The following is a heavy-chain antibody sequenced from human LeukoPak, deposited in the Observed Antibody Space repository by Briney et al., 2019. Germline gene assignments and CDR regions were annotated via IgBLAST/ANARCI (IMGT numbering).Heavy chain of an antibody. J-gene: IGHJ4*02. D-gene: IGHD3-10*01. Sequence: SGGSLRLSCAASGFTFTDCAMHWVRQPPGKGLEWVSGISWNSGSIAYADSVKGRFTISRDNAKNSLYLQMNSLRPEDTALYYCARDGGYYYGSGSYNWGQGTLVTVSS. CDR1: GFTFTDCA. CDR3: ARDGGYYYGSGSYN. V-gene: IGHV3-9*01. CDR2: ISWNSGSI.